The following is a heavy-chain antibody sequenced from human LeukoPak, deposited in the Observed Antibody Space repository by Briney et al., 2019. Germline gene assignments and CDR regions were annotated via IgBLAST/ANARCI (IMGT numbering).Heavy chain of an antibody. CDR2: INHSGST. Sequence: SETLSLTCAVYGGSFSGYYWSWIRQPPGKGLEWIGEINHSGSTNYNPSLKSRVTISVDTSKSQFSLKLSSVTAADTAVYYCARAPTRGIDYWGQGTLVTVSS. CDR3: ARAPTRGIDY. CDR1: GGSFSGYY. J-gene: IGHJ4*02. D-gene: IGHD1/OR15-1a*01. V-gene: IGHV4-34*01.